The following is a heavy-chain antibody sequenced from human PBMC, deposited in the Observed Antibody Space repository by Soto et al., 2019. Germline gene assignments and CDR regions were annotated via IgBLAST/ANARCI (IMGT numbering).Heavy chain of an antibody. D-gene: IGHD2-15*01. CDR2: ISAYNGNT. J-gene: IGHJ4*02. Sequence: QVQLVQSGAEVKNPGASVKVSCKASGYTFTSYGISWVRQAPGQGLEWMGWISAYNGNTNYAQKLQGRVTMTTDTPTSTAYLERRRLRSDDTAVCYCARGRSGCGGSCYPDFDYWGQGTLVTVSS. CDR1: GYTFTSYG. V-gene: IGHV1-18*01. CDR3: ARGRSGCGGSCYPDFDY.